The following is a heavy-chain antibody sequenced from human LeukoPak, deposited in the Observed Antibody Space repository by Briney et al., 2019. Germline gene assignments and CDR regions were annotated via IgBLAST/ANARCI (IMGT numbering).Heavy chain of an antibody. Sequence: ASVKVSCKASGYTFTGYYMHWVRQAPGQGLEWMGWINPNSGGTNYAQKFQGRVTMTRDTSISTAYMELSRLRSDDTAVYYCARTNGHDFWSGYYLGPGNWFDPWGQGTLVTVSS. CDR2: INPNSGGT. CDR1: GYTFTGYY. D-gene: IGHD3-3*01. V-gene: IGHV1-2*02. CDR3: ARTNGHDFWSGYYLGPGNWFDP. J-gene: IGHJ5*02.